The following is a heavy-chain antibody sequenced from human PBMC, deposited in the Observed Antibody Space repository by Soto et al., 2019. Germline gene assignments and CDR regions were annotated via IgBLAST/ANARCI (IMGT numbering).Heavy chain of an antibody. Sequence: SVKVSCKASGGTLSSYAISWVRQAPGQGLEWMGGIIPIFGTANYAQKFQGRVTITADESTSTAYMELSSLRSEDTAVYYCARDQGNTRPYYYGMDVWGQGTTVTVSS. CDR2: IIPIFGTA. CDR3: ARDQGNTRPYYYGMDV. V-gene: IGHV1-69*13. J-gene: IGHJ6*02. CDR1: GGTLSSYA.